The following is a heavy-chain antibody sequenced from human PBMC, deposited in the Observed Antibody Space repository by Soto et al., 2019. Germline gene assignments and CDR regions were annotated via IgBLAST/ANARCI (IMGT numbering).Heavy chain of an antibody. CDR2: IHRSGKT. D-gene: IGHD3-16*02. J-gene: IGHJ4*02. V-gene: IGHV4-38-2*01. Sequence: SETLSLTCDVSGYSIANGNYWVWIRQPPGKGLEWIGSIHRSGKTYYNPSLKNRVTISLDTSKNLFSLELTSVTAADTALYYCARTLVVVYTIIPDDFDVWGQGTLVTVSS. CDR1: GYSIANGNY. CDR3: ARTLVVVYTIIPDDFDV.